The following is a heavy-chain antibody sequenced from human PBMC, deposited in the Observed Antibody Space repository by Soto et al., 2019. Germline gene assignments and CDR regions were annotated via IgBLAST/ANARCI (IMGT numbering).Heavy chain of an antibody. J-gene: IGHJ6*02. Sequence: GGSLRLSCAASGFTFRNYNMNWVRQAPGKGLEWLSYISGASGTIYYADSMQGRFTISRDNAKNSLYLQMNSLRAEDTAMYYCARNGVGATTRANYYYYGMDVWGQGTTVTVSS. CDR3: ARNGVGATTRANYYYYGMDV. CDR2: ISGASGTI. CDR1: GFTFRNYN. D-gene: IGHD1-26*01. V-gene: IGHV3-48*01.